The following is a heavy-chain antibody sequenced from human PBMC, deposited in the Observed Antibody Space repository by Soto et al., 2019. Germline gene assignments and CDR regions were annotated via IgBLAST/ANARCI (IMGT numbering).Heavy chain of an antibody. CDR2: ITGSGGKT. CDR3: AKGILSDYYGSGAYDY. D-gene: IGHD3-10*01. CDR1: GFTFSDYA. Sequence: EVQLLESGGGLIQPGGSLRLSCAASGFTFSDYAMTWVRQAPGKGLEWVSVITGSGGKTFYADYVKGRFSISRDNSKNPVYLEINSLRAEDTAVYYCAKGILSDYYGSGAYDYWGQGTLVTVSS. V-gene: IGHV3-23*01. J-gene: IGHJ4*02.